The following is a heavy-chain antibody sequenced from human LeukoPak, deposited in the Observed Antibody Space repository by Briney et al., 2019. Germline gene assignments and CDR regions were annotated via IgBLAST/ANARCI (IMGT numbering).Heavy chain of an antibody. CDR2: VSASGSR. J-gene: IGHJ4*02. V-gene: IGHV3-23*01. CDR1: GFIFSDYG. D-gene: IGHD4-23*01. Sequence: GGSLRLSCAASGFIFSDYGMGWVRQAPGEGLEWVSSVSASGSRNYVDSVEGRFTISRDNPKNTLFLHMNSLRADDTAVYYCAKDRSRDGGNFDYWGQGTLVTVSS. CDR3: AKDRSRDGGNFDY.